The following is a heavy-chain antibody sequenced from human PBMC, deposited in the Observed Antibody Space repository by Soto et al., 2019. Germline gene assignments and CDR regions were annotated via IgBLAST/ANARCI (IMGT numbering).Heavy chain of an antibody. CDR3: TTDQNYGDYDGGYYFDD. CDR1: GFTFSNAW. V-gene: IGHV3-15*01. D-gene: IGHD4-17*01. J-gene: IGHJ4*02. CDR2: IKSKTDGGTT. Sequence: GGSLRLSCAASGFTFSNAWVSWVRQAPGKGLEWVGRIKSKTDGGTTDYAAPVKGRFTISRDDSKNTLYLQMNSLKTEDTAVYYCTTDQNYGDYDGGYYFDDWGQGTLVTVSS.